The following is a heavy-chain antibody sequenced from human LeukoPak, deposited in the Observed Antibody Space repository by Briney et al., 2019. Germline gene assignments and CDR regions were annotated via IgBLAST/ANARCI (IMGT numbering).Heavy chain of an antibody. CDR1: GFTFSSYW. V-gene: IGHV3-7*01. CDR3: AKDPGIAVAGYYYYMDV. CDR2: IKKDGSEK. J-gene: IGHJ6*03. Sequence: GGSLRLSCAASGFTFSSYWMSWVRQAPGKGLEWVANIKKDGSEKYYVDSVKGRFTISRDNAKTSLYLQMNSLRAEDTAVYYCAKDPGIAVAGYYYYMDVWGKGTTVTVSS. D-gene: IGHD6-19*01.